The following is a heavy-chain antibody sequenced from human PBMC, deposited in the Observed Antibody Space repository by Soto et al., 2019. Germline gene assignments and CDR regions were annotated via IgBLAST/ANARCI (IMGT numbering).Heavy chain of an antibody. D-gene: IGHD1-20*01. J-gene: IGHJ4*02. CDR3: ARGRYTWNRSGYYFDY. Sequence: PGGSLRLSCAASGFTFSNFAMTWVRQAPGMGLEWVSVIRDSGGATFYAHSVKGRFTISRDNSKNTLYLQMNSLRAEDTAVYYCARGRYTWNRSGYYFDYWGQGTLVTVSS. V-gene: IGHV3-23*01. CDR1: GFTFSNFA. CDR2: IRDSGGAT.